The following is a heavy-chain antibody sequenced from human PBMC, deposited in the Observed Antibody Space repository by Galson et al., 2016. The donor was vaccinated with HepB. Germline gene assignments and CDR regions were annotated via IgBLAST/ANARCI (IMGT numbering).Heavy chain of an antibody. D-gene: IGHD3-10*01. V-gene: IGHV7-4-1*02. CDR1: GYTFTNYA. J-gene: IGHJ6*02. CDR2: INTNAGNP. Sequence: SVKVSCKASGYTFTNYAMNWVRQAPGQGLEWMGWINTNAGNPTYAQGFTGRFVFSLDTSVSTAYLQISSLKAEDTSVYYCARENYYGSGSTYYYYGMDVWGQGTTVTVSS. CDR3: ARENYYGSGSTYYYYGMDV.